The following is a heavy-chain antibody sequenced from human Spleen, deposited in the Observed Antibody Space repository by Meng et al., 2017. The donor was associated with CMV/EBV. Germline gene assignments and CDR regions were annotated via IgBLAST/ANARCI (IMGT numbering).Heavy chain of an antibody. CDR2: ISGYNGNT. CDR1: GDSFSSYG. Sequence: ASVKVSCKASGDSFSSYGISWVRQAPGQGLEWMGWISGYNGNTNYAQKLQGRVTMTTDTSTSTAYMELRSLRADDTAVYYCARDRMLMGYCSGGSCRGFDPWGQGTLVTVSS. D-gene: IGHD2-15*01. V-gene: IGHV1-18*01. J-gene: IGHJ5*02. CDR3: ARDRMLMGYCSGGSCRGFDP.